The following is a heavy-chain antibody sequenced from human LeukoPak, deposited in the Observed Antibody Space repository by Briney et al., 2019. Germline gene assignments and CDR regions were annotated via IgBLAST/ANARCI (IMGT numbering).Heavy chain of an antibody. CDR3: AANLGYCSGGSCFSWFGP. CDR1: VDSVSSHSAA. J-gene: IGHJ5*02. V-gene: IGHV6-1*01. D-gene: IGHD2-15*01. Sequence: SQTLSLTCAISVDSVSSHSAAWNWIRQSPSRGLEWLGRTYYRSKWYNDYAVSVKSRITINPDTYKNQFSLQLNSVTPEDTAVYFCAANLGYCSGGSCFSWFGPWGQGTLVTVSS. CDR2: TYYRSKWYN.